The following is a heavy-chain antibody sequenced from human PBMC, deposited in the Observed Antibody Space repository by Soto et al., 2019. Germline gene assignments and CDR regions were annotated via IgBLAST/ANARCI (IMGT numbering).Heavy chain of an antibody. V-gene: IGHV3-21*01. D-gene: IGHD3-16*01. Sequence: EVQLVESGGGLVKPGDSLRLSCAASGITFSNYVMIWVRQAPGRGLEWVSSITTSSATFYADPVKGRFTTSRDNAKNSLYLQINSLRADDTAVYYCSADLYLGGQGALVTVSS. CDR1: GITFSNYV. J-gene: IGHJ4*02. CDR3: SADLYL. CDR2: ITTSSAT.